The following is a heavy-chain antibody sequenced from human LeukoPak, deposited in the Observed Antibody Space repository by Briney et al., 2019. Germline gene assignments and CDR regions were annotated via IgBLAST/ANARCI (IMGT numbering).Heavy chain of an antibody. CDR1: GGSFSGYY. CDR2: INHSGST. J-gene: IGHJ4*02. CDR3: ARSASSSWYYFDY. D-gene: IGHD6-13*01. V-gene: IGHV4-34*01. Sequence: PSETLSLTXAVYGGSFSGYYWSWIRQPPGKGLEWMGEINHSGSTNYNPSLKSRVTISVDTSKNQFSLKLSSVTAADTAVYYCARSASSSWYYFDYWGQGTLVTVSS.